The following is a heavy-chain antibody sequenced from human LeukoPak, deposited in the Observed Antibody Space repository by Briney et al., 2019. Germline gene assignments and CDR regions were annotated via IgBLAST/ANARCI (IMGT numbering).Heavy chain of an antibody. CDR3: ARGDGNSGLDY. D-gene: IGHD4-23*01. V-gene: IGHV1-8*03. Sequence: ASVKVSCKASGYTFTSSEINRVRQATGQGLEWMGRMIPNSGNTVYAQKFQGRITITRNTSISIVYMELSSLRSEDTAMYYCARGDGNSGLDYWGQGTLVTVSS. CDR1: GYTFTSSE. CDR2: MIPNSGNT. J-gene: IGHJ4*02.